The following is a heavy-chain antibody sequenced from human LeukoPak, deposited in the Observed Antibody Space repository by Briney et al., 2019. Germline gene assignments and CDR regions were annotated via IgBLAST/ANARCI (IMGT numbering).Heavy chain of an antibody. D-gene: IGHD3-22*01. CDR1: GGSFSGFY. CDR2: INHSGST. V-gene: IGHV4-34*01. J-gene: IGHJ6*02. CDR3: ARRYYYDSSGYYPYYYYGMDV. Sequence: SETLSLTCAVYGGSFSGFYWSWIRQPPGKGLEWIGEINHSGSTNYNPSLKSRVTISVDTSKNPFSLKLSSVTAADTAVYYCARRYYYDSSGYYPYYYYGMDVWGQGTTVTVSS.